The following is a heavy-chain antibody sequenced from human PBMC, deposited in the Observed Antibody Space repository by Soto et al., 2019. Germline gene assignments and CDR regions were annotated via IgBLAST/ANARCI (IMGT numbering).Heavy chain of an antibody. CDR3: ARSIVVVTALDY. J-gene: IGHJ4*02. V-gene: IGHV1-3*05. CDR1: GYTFTSYA. CDR2: INAGNGNT. D-gene: IGHD2-21*02. Sequence: QVQLVQSGAEEKKPGASVKVSCKASGYTFTSYAMHWVRQAPGQRLEWMGWINAGNGNTKYSQKCQGRVTITRATSASTAYRELSSLRSEDTAVYYCARSIVVVTALDYWGQGTLVTVSS.